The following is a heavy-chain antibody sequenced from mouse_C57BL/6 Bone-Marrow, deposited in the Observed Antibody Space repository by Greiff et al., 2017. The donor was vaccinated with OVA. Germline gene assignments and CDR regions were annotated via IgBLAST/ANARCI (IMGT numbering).Heavy chain of an antibody. CDR2: IRSKSNNYAT. V-gene: IGHV10-1*01. CDR1: GFSFNTYA. Sequence: EVKLQESGEGLVKPGGSLKLSCAASGFSFNTYAMNWVRQAPGKGLEWVARIRSKSNNYATYYADSVKDRFTISRDDSESMLYLQMNNLKTEDTAMYYCVRHNGNYGYAMDYWGQGTSVTVSS. CDR3: VRHNGNYGYAMDY. D-gene: IGHD2-1*01. J-gene: IGHJ4*01.